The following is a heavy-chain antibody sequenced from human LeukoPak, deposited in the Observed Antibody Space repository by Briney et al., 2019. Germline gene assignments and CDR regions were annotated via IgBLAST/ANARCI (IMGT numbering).Heavy chain of an antibody. CDR1: GGTFSSYA. CDR3: ARGIVVVPAAMDDYYYGMDV. J-gene: IGHJ6*02. CDR2: IIPIFGTA. D-gene: IGHD2-2*01. Sequence: GASVKVSCKASGGTFSSYAISWVRQAPGQGLEWMGGIIPIFGTANYAQKFQGRVTITADESTSTAYMELSSLRSEDTALYYCARGIVVVPAAMDDYYYGMDVWGQGTTVTVSS. V-gene: IGHV1-69*13.